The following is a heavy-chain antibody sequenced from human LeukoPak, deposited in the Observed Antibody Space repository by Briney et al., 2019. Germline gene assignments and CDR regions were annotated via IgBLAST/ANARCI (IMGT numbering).Heavy chain of an antibody. Sequence: GGSLRLSCAASGFTFSNYWMHWVRQAPGKGLVWVSRINSDGLITNYADSVKGRFTISRDNSKNTLYLQMNSLRAEDTAAYYCARDGSGSNYFFDYWGQGTLVTVSS. V-gene: IGHV3-74*01. CDR1: GFTFSNYW. D-gene: IGHD1-26*01. CDR3: ARDGSGSNYFFDY. CDR2: INSDGLIT. J-gene: IGHJ4*02.